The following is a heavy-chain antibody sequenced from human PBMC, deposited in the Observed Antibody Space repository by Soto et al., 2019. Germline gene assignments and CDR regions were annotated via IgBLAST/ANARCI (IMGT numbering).Heavy chain of an antibody. J-gene: IGHJ5*02. Sequence: QMQLQESGPGLVKPSETLSLTCTVSGGSISIRDYYWGWIRQPPGKGLEWIGSVYYSGTTYYNPSLKSRVTISVDTSKNQFSLKVSAVTAADTAVYYCARESRYNWFDPWGQGTLVPVSS. CDR1: GGSISIRDYY. CDR2: VYYSGTT. V-gene: IGHV4-39*02. CDR3: ARESRYNWFDP.